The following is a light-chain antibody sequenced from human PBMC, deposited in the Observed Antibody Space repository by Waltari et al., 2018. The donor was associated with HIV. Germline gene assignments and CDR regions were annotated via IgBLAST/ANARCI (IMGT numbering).Light chain of an antibody. J-gene: IGKJ4*01. Sequence: DIQVMQSPSSVSVSVGDNVSISCQASHSIGDKLACYQMKPCEAPKLLVYSCAKLQSGVPSRFAASVSGPHFSLTITGLQREDFATYFCQQASSFPHTFGGGT. V-gene: IGKV1D-12*01. CDR1: HSIGDK. CDR3: QQASSFPHT. CDR2: SCA.